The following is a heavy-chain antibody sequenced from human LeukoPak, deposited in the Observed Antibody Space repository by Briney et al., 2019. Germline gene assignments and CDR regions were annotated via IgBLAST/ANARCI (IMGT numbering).Heavy chain of an antibody. Sequence: GRSLRLSCAASGFTFSIYGMHWVRQAPGKGLEWVALIWYDGSNKYYADSVKGRFTISRDNSKNTVYLQMNSLRAEDTAVYYCARAYYLDSSVTPDYWGQGTLVTVSS. CDR1: GFTFSIYG. V-gene: IGHV3-33*01. CDR3: ARAYYLDSSVTPDY. CDR2: IWYDGSNK. D-gene: IGHD3-22*01. J-gene: IGHJ4*02.